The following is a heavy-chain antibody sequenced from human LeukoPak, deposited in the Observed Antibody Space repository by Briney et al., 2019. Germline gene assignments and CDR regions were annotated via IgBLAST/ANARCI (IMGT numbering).Heavy chain of an antibody. CDR2: INPNNGGT. CDR1: GYTFTGYY. Sequence: ASVKVSCKASGYTFTGYYIHWVRQAPGQGLEWMGWINPNNGGTNYAQRFQGRVTMTRDTSISTAYMELSRLRSDDTAVYYCARDWSRYCSGGNCYLCDYWGQGTLVTVSS. D-gene: IGHD2-15*01. J-gene: IGHJ4*02. CDR3: ARDWSRYCSGGNCYLCDY. V-gene: IGHV1-2*02.